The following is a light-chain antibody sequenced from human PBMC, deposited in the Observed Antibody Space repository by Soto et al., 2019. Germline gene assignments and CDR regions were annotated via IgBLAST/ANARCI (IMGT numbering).Light chain of an antibody. CDR1: QNINSY. V-gene: IGKV1-39*01. J-gene: IGKJ4*01. CDR2: AAS. CDR3: QQGYSSPRT. Sequence: DIQMTQSPSSVSASVGDRVTITCRASQNINSYLNWYQHKLGKAPKLLIYAASSLQSGVPSRFSGTESGTDFTLTISSLQPEDFATYYCQQGYSSPRTFGGGTKVDIK.